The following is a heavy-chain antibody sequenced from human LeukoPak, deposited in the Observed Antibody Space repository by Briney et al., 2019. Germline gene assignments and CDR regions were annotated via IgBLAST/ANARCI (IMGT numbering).Heavy chain of an antibody. Sequence: PGGSLRLSCAASGFSLRTYWMHWVRQVPGKGLERLSRINSDGSSTTYADSVKGRFTISRDNAKNTLYLQLNSLRAEDTAVYYCARSTRDSRGYYNTLDYWGQGTLVTVSS. D-gene: IGHD3-22*01. J-gene: IGHJ4*02. CDR1: GFSLRTYW. CDR2: INSDGSST. CDR3: ARSTRDSRGYYNTLDY. V-gene: IGHV3-74*01.